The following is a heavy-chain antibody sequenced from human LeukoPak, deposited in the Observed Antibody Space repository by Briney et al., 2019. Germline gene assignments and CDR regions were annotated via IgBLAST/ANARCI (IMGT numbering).Heavy chain of an antibody. CDR2: IYYSGST. CDR3: ARVGLRYFDL. Sequence: NPSETLSLTCTVSGGSISSSSYYWGWIRQPPGKGLEWIGSIYYSGSTYYNPSLKSRVTISVDTSKNQFSLKLSSVTAADTAVYYCARVGLRYFDLWGRGTLVTVSS. CDR1: GGSISSSSYY. V-gene: IGHV4-39*07. J-gene: IGHJ2*01.